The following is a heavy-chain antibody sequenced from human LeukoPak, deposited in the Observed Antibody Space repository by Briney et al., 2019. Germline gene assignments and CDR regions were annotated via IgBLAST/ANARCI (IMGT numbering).Heavy chain of an antibody. CDR2: INHSGST. Sequence: SETLSLTCAVYGGSFSGYYWSWIRQPPGKGLEWIGEINHSGSTNYNPSLKSRVAISVDTSKNQFSLKLSSVTAADTAVYYCARHPSGRMWLQQGGWFDPWGQGTLVTVSS. CDR3: ARHPSGRMWLQQGGWFDP. J-gene: IGHJ5*02. D-gene: IGHD5-24*01. V-gene: IGHV4-34*01. CDR1: GGSFSGYY.